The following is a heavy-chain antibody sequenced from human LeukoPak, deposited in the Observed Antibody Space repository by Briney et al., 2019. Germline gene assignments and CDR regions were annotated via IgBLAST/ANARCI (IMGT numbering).Heavy chain of an antibody. J-gene: IGHJ4*02. D-gene: IGHD5-18*01. CDR1: GFTFSDYY. Sequence: GGSLRLSCAASGFTFSDYYMTWIRQAPGKGLEWVSYISSSGITIYYADSVKGRFTISRDNAKNSLYLQMNSLRAEDTAVYYCARSYSFGISFFDYWGQGTLVTVSS. CDR2: ISSSGITI. CDR3: ARSYSFGISFFDY. V-gene: IGHV3-11*04.